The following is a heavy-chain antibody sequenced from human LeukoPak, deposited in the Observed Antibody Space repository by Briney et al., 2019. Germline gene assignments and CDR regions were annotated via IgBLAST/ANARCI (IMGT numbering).Heavy chain of an antibody. CDR2: ICPGDSDT. V-gene: IGHV5-51*01. CDR1: GYGFSSYW. J-gene: IGHJ4*02. Sequence: GASLKISCKGSGYGFSSYWIGWGRQMPGKSLEYMGIICPGDSDTRYSQSFQGQVTISADKSITTAYLQWSSLKASDTAMYYCARHTTVGGSLRFDYWGQGTLVSVSS. CDR3: ARHTTVGGSLRFDY. D-gene: IGHD4-23*01.